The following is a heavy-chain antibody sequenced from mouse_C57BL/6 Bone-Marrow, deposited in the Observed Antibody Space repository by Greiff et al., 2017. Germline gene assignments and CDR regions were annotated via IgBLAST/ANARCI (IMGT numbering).Heavy chain of an antibody. V-gene: IGHV1-64*01. J-gene: IGHJ1*03. Sequence: QVQLQQPGAELVKPGASVKLSCKASGYTFTSYWMHWVKQRPGQGLEWIGMIHPNSGSTNYNEKFKSKATLTVDKSSSTAYMQLSSLTSEDSAVYYCAYYYGSSGVYWYFDVWGTGTTGTVSS. CDR1: GYTFTSYW. CDR3: AYYYGSSGVYWYFDV. CDR2: IHPNSGST. D-gene: IGHD1-1*01.